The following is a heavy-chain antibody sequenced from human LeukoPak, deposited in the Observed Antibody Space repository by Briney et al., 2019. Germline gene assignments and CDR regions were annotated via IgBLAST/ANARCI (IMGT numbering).Heavy chain of an antibody. CDR3: VRGGYWTFDS. J-gene: IGHJ5*01. V-gene: IGHV4-34*01. Sequence: SETLSLTCAVYGGSYRNYWWTWIRQPPGKGLEWIGEIHDSGRTNYNPSLKSRVTISVDPSKNQFSLKLSSVIAADTAVYFCVRGGYWTFDSWGQGILVTVSS. CDR1: GGSYRNYW. D-gene: IGHD3-22*01. CDR2: IHDSGRT.